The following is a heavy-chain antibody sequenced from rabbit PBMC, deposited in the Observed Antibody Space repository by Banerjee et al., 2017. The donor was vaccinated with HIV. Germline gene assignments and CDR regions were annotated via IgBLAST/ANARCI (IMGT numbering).Heavy chain of an antibody. CDR3: AREAWTTNSGYSDL. V-gene: IGHV1S40*01. J-gene: IGHJ6*01. CDR2: MQPGSGST. Sequence: QSLEESGGDLVKPGASLTLTCTASGLSFSSSNCIWWVRQAPGKGLEWIGCMQPGSGSTWYASWVNGRFTISKTSSTTVTLQMTSLTAADTATYFCAREAWTTNSGYSDLWGPGTLVTVS. D-gene: IGHD1-1*01. CDR1: GLSFSSSNC.